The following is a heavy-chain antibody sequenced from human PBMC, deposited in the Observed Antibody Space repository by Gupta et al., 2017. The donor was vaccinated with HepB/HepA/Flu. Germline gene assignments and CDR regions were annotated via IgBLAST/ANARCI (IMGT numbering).Heavy chain of an antibody. CDR2: ISYDGSNK. V-gene: IGHV3-30*03. D-gene: IGHD2-2*01. CDR1: GFNFINYG. J-gene: IGHJ4*02. CDR3: ARDHCTTTSCSHYYFDF. Sequence: QVQLVESGGGVVQRGRSLRLSCAAYGFNFINYGMHWVRQAPGKRLEWVGLISYDGSNKYFADSVKGRFTISRDNSKDTLYLQMNSLRPEDTAVYYCARDHCTTTSCSHYYFDFWGQGTLVTVSS.